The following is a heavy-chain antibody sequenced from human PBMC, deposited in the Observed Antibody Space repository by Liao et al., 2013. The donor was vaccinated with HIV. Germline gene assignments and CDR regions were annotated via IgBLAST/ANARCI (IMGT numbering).Heavy chain of an antibody. Sequence: QVQLQESGPGLVKPSETLSLTCTVSGGSISTYYWSWIRQPXGKGWSGLGEVTHSGGTNHNPSLKNRLTISVDTSRNQVSLKLDSVTAADTAIYYCARGRTVATTPLAYWGQGTLVTVSS. V-gene: IGHV4-59*12. CDR1: GGSISTYY. CDR3: ARGRTVATTPLAY. CDR2: VTHSGGT. D-gene: IGHD5-12*01. J-gene: IGHJ4*02.